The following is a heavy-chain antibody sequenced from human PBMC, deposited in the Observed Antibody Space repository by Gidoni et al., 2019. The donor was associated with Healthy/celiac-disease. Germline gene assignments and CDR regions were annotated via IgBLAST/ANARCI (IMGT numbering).Heavy chain of an antibody. D-gene: IGHD2-2*01. V-gene: IGHV3-48*01. J-gene: IGHJ4*02. Sequence: EVQLVESGGGLVQPGGSLRISCAASEFPFSSYSMHWVRHAPGKGLEWVSYISSSSSTIYYADSVKGRFTISRDNAKNSLYLQMNSLRAEDTAVYYCARARRDDIVVVPAAEPFDYWGQGTLVTVSS. CDR1: EFPFSSYS. CDR3: ARARRDDIVVVPAAEPFDY. CDR2: ISSSSSTI.